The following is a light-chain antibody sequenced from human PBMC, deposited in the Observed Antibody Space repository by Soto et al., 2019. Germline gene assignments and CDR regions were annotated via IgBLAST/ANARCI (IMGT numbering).Light chain of an antibody. CDR2: VAS. V-gene: IGKV3-15*01. J-gene: IGKJ2*01. CDR1: QSVTSN. Sequence: EIVMTQSPATLSVSLGEMATLSCRASQSVTSNFAWYQPKPGQAPRLLIYVASTRATGIPARFSGSGSGTEFTLTISSLESEDFAVYYCQQYKNWPYTFGQGTKLEIK. CDR3: QQYKNWPYT.